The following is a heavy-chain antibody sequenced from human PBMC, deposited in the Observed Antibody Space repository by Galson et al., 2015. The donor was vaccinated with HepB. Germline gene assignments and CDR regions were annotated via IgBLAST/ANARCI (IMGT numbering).Heavy chain of an antibody. J-gene: IGHJ4*02. CDR2: ISQSGST. CDR3: ARDYYGSGSYYSPLGY. V-gene: IGHV4-34*09. D-gene: IGHD3-10*01. CDR1: GGSISGYY. Sequence: TLSLTCTVSGGSISGYYWTWIRQPPGKGLEWIGEISQSGSTYYNPSLKSRVTISVDTSKNQFSLKLSSVTAADTAVYYCARDYYGSGSYYSPLGYWGQGTLVTVSS.